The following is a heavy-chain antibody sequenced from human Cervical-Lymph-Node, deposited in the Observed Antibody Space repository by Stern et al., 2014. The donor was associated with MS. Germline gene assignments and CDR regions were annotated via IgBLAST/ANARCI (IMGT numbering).Heavy chain of an antibody. V-gene: IGHV4-59*01. CDR1: GGSLSTYY. J-gene: IGHJ3*02. Sequence: QVQLQESGPGLVKPSETLSLTCTVSGGSLSTYYWSWIRQPPGKGLEWIGYIYYGGSTHYNPSLKSRVTISVDTSKNQFSLKLSSETTADTAVYYCARGIAVTGRKAFDIWGQGTMVTVSS. D-gene: IGHD6-19*01. CDR2: IYYGGST. CDR3: ARGIAVTGRKAFDI.